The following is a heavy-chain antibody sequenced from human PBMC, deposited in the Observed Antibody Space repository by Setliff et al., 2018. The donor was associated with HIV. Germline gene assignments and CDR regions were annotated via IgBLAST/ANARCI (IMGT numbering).Heavy chain of an antibody. CDR3: AKDSEGGYTYGAYDY. J-gene: IGHJ4*02. CDR2: IWYDGGTK. CDR1: GFPFSVHG. V-gene: IGHV3-33*06. Sequence: GGSLRLSCEASGFPFSVHGMHWVRQSPGKGLEWLAVIWYDGGTKYYADSLQGRFTISRDDSKNSVYLQMNTLGAEDTAVYYCAKDSEGGYTYGAYDYWGQGTLVTVSS. D-gene: IGHD5-18*01.